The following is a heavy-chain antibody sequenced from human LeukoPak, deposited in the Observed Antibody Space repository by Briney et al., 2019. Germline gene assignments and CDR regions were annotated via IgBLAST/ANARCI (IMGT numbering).Heavy chain of an antibody. D-gene: IGHD5-18*01. CDR2: INRDGSST. Sequence: GGSLRLSCAASGFTFSSFWMYWVRQVPGKGLVWVSRINRDGSSTTYADSVRGRFTISRDNAKNTLYVQMNSLRAEDTAVYYCARGYNYGSAAFWGQGTLVTVSS. CDR1: GFTFSSFW. CDR3: ARGYNYGSAAF. V-gene: IGHV3-74*01. J-gene: IGHJ4*02.